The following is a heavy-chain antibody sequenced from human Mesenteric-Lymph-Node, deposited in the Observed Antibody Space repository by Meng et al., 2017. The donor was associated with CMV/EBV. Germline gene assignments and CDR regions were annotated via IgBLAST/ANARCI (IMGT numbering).Heavy chain of an antibody. D-gene: IGHD2-2*01. CDR2: INPNSSGT. CDR1: GYTFTGYY. V-gene: IGHV1-2*02. J-gene: IGHJ5*02. CDR3: ARDWDIVVVPAAHWFDP. Sequence: ASVKVSCKASGYTFTGYYIHWVRQAPGQGLEWMGWINPNSSGTNFAQKFQGRVTMTRDTSISTAHMELKRLRSDDTAVYYCARDWDIVVVPAAHWFDPWGQGTLDTVSS.